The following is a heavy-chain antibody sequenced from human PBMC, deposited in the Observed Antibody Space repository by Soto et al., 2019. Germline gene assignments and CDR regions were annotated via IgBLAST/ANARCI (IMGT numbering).Heavy chain of an antibody. CDR2: ISYDGSNK. Sequence: QVQLVESGGGVVQPGRSLRLSCAASGFTFSSYGMHWVRQAPGKGLEWVAVISYDGSNKYYADSVKGRFTISRENSKNTXCLQMNSLRAEDTAVYYCAKDQGGVVVTATRLGFDYWGQGTLVTVSS. D-gene: IGHD2-15*01. V-gene: IGHV3-30*18. J-gene: IGHJ4*02. CDR1: GFTFSSYG. CDR3: AKDQGGVVVTATRLGFDY.